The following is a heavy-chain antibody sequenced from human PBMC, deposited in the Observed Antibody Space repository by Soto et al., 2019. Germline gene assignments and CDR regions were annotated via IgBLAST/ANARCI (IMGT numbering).Heavy chain of an antibody. D-gene: IGHD3-22*01. CDR2: ISWNSGSI. V-gene: IGHV3-9*01. CDR3: AKDYYDSSGYYYAGDAFDI. CDR1: GFTFDDYA. J-gene: IGHJ3*02. Sequence: GGSLRLSCAASGFTFDDYAMHWVRQAPGKGLEWVSGISWNSGSIGYADSVKGRFTISRDNAKNSLYLQMNSLRAEDTALYYCAKDYYDSSGYYYAGDAFDIWGQGTMVTVSS.